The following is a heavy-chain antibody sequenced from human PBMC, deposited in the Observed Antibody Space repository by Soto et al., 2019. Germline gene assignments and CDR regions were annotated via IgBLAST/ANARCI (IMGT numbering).Heavy chain of an antibody. D-gene: IGHD6-19*01. V-gene: IGHV3-30*03. CDR3: ATGVSGWYDY. CDR2: ISYDGSNK. Sequence: QVQLVESGGGVVQPGRSLRLSCAASGFTFSSYGMHWVRQAPGKGLEWVAVISYDGSNKYYADSVKGRFTISRDNSKNTLYLQMNSLRAEDTAVYYCATGVSGWYDYWGQGTLVIVSS. CDR1: GFTFSSYG. J-gene: IGHJ4*02.